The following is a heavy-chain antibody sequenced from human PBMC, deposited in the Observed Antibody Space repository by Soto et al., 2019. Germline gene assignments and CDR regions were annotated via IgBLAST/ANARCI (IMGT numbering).Heavy chain of an antibody. CDR3: ARGGTPIEY. V-gene: IGHV1-18*01. Sequence: QVQLVQSGAEVKKPGASVKVSCKASGYTFTNFGISWVRQAPGQGLEWMGWISAYNGNTNYAQKFQGRVTMTTDTSTNTANMEVRSLRFDDTAVYYCARGGTPIEYWGQGTLVTVSS. CDR2: ISAYNGNT. CDR1: GYTFTNFG. D-gene: IGHD3-16*01. J-gene: IGHJ4*02.